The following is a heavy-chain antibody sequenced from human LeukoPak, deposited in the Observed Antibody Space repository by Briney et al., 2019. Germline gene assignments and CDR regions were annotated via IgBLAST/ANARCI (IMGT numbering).Heavy chain of an antibody. V-gene: IGHV4-59*11. D-gene: IGHD4-17*01. CDR1: GGSISSHY. CDR3: ARERVGLGCLFSYFDY. J-gene: IGHJ4*02. Sequence: SETLSLTCTVSGGSISSHYWSWIRQPPGKGLEWIGYIYYSGSTNYNPSLKSRVTISVDTSKNQFSLKLSSVTAADTAVYYCARERVGLGCLFSYFDYWAQEPLVTFP. CDR2: IYYSGST.